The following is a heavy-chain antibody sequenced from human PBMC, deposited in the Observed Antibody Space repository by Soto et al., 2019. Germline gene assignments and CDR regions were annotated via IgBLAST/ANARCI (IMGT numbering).Heavy chain of an antibody. D-gene: IGHD3-10*01. CDR1: GFTFSSYG. J-gene: IGHJ6*01. CDR3: ANQKLSIDLPYYDYGMHV. CDR2: ISYDGSNK. V-gene: IGHV3-30*18. Sequence: GGSVRLSCAASGFTFSSYGMHWVRQAPGKGLEWVAVISYDGSNKYYADSVKGRFTISRDNSKNTLYLQMNSLRAEDTAVYYCANQKLSIDLPYYDYGMHVWGQGTTVTV.